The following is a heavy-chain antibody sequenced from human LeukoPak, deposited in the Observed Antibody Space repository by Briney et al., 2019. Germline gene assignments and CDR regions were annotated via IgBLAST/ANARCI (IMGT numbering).Heavy chain of an antibody. Sequence: PGGSLRLSCAASGFTFGDYAMHWVRQAPGKGLERVSRIGWNSGSIAYADSVKGRFTISRDNAKNSLYLQMNSLRPEDTALYYCAKDIELGGGLLGAFDYWGQGTLVTVSS. CDR3: AKDIELGGGLLGAFDY. J-gene: IGHJ4*02. V-gene: IGHV3-9*01. D-gene: IGHD2/OR15-2a*01. CDR1: GFTFGDYA. CDR2: IGWNSGSI.